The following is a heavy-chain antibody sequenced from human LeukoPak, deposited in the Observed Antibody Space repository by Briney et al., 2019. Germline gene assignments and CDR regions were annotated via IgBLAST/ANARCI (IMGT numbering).Heavy chain of an antibody. CDR3: ARGKDYYYYYMDV. J-gene: IGHJ6*03. V-gene: IGHV4-34*01. Sequence: SETLSLTCAVYGGSFGGYYWSWIRQPPGKGLEWIGEINHSGSTNYNPSLKSRVTISVDTSKNQFSLRLSSVTAADTAVYYCARGKDYYYYYMDVWGKGTTVTVSS. CDR1: GGSFGGYY. CDR2: INHSGST.